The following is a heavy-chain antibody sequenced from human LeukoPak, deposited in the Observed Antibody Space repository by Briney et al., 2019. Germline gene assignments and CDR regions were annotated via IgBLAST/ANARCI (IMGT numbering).Heavy chain of an antibody. CDR3: AREIAAAADYGMDV. D-gene: IGHD6-13*01. CDR1: GFTFSSYA. V-gene: IGHV3-30-3*01. Sequence: GRSLRLSCAASGFTFSSYAMHWVRRAAGKGLEWVAVISYDGSNKYYADSVKGRFTISRDNSKNTLYLQMNSLRAEDTAVYYCAREIAAAADYGMDVWGQGTTVTVSS. J-gene: IGHJ6*02. CDR2: ISYDGSNK.